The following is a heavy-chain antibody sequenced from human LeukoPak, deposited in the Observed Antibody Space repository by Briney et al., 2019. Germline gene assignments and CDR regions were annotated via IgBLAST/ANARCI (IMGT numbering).Heavy chain of an antibody. J-gene: IGHJ4*02. V-gene: IGHV3-66*01. Sequence: GGSLRLSCAASGFTVSSNYMSWVRQAPGKGLEWVTVIYSGGSTYYADSVKGRFAISRDNSKNTLYLQMSSLRTEDTAVYYCVKDSKSSGWYVPPNFDYWGQGTLVTVSS. CDR2: IYSGGST. CDR3: VKDSKSSGWYVPPNFDY. D-gene: IGHD6-19*01. CDR1: GFTVSSNY.